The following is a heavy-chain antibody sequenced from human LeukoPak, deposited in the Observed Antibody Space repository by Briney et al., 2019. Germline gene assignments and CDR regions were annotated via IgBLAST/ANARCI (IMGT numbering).Heavy chain of an antibody. D-gene: IGHD1-14*01. Sequence: GGSLRLSCAASGFTFNDYTMHWVRQVSGKGLEWVSLISWDGDITYYAVSVRGRFTVSRDNSKNSLYLQMNSLRIEGTALYYCAKARTTAGSYYGLDVWGQGTTVTVSS. V-gene: IGHV3-43*01. CDR1: GFTFNDYT. CDR2: ISWDGDIT. CDR3: AKARTTAGSYYGLDV. J-gene: IGHJ6*02.